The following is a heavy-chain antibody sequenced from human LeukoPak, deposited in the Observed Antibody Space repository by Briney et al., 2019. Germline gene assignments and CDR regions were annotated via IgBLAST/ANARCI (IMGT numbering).Heavy chain of an antibody. CDR1: GFTFSSYS. J-gene: IGHJ5*01. CDR2: ISSSSSYI. Sequence: GGSLRLSCAASGFTFSSYSMNWVRQAPGKGLEWVSSISSSSSYIYYADSVKGRFTISRDNAKNSLYLQMNSLRAEDTAVYYCARNNWFGEFENWFDSWGQGTLVTVSS. CDR3: ARNNWFGEFENWFDS. V-gene: IGHV3-21*01. D-gene: IGHD3-10*01.